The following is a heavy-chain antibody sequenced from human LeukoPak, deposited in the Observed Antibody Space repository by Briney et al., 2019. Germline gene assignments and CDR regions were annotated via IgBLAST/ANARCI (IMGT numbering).Heavy chain of an antibody. CDR3: AKGDLGAFDI. D-gene: IGHD2-21*02. Sequence: SGRSLRLSCAASGFTFDDYAMRWVRQAPGKGLEWVSGISWNSGSIGYADSVKGRFTISRDNAKNSLYLQMNSLRAEDTALYYCAKGDLGAFDIWGQGTMVTVSS. CDR2: ISWNSGSI. CDR1: GFTFDDYA. V-gene: IGHV3-9*01. J-gene: IGHJ3*02.